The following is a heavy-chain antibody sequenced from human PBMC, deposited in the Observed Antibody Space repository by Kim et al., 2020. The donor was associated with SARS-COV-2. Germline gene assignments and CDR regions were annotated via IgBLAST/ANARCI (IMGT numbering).Heavy chain of an antibody. V-gene: IGHV3-30*01. J-gene: IGHJ4*02. Sequence: ADSVKGRFTITRDNSRNTLYLQMNSLRAEDTAGYYCAREALGYSPRFDYWGQGTLVTVSS. D-gene: IGHD6-13*01. CDR3: AREALGYSPRFDY.